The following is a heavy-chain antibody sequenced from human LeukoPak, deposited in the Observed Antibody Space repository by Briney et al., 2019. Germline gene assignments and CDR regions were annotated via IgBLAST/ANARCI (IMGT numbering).Heavy chain of an antibody. Sequence: GRSLRLSCAASGFAFSSYWMTWVRQAPGKGLEWVANIKPDGSDKYYVDSVKGRFTISRDNAKNSVYLQMNGLRAEDTAVYYCTNKVFAWGPGTLVTVSS. V-gene: IGHV3-7*02. CDR1: GFAFSSYW. J-gene: IGHJ4*02. CDR2: IKPDGSDK. CDR3: TNKVFA.